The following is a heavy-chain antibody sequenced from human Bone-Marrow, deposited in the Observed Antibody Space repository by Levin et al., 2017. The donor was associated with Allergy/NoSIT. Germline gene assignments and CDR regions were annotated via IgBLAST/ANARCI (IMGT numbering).Heavy chain of an antibody. J-gene: IGHJ4*02. CDR1: GYSIRSGYY. D-gene: IGHD2-2*01. CDR2: IYESGIT. CDR3: ARDRFCSSKSCSYFDY. V-gene: IGHV4-38-2*02. Sequence: SQTLSLTCAVSGYSIRSGYYWGWIRQSPEKGLEWIGSIYESGITYYNPSLKSRATVSVDTSKNQFSLKLSSVTAADTAVYYCARDRFCSSKSCSYFDYWGQGILVTVSS.